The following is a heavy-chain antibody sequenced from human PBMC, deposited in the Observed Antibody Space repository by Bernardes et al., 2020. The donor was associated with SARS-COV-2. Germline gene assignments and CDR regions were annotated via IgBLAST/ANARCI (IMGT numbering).Heavy chain of an antibody. CDR2: INPNTGGT. Sequence: ASVKVSCKGSGYTFTGYFMHWVRQAPGQRLEWMGWINPNTGGTNYVQKFQGRVTMTRDTSITTAYMELSRLGSDDTAIYYCARTRTTISTTGIPVDYWGQGTLVTVSS. CDR1: GYTFTGYF. V-gene: IGHV1-2*02. CDR3: ARTRTTISTTGIPVDY. J-gene: IGHJ4*02. D-gene: IGHD2-21*02.